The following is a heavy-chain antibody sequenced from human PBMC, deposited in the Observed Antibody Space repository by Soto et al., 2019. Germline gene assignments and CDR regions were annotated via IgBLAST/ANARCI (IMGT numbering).Heavy chain of an antibody. CDR1: SGSISSSNW. J-gene: IGHJ5*02. CDR2: IYHSGST. V-gene: IGHV4-4*02. D-gene: IGHD6-13*01. CDR3: ARKIAAAGTDWFDP. Sequence: SETLSLTCAVSSGSISSSNWWSWVRQPPGKGLEWIGEIYHSGSTNYNPSLKSRVTISVDKSKNQFSLKLSSVTAADTAVYYCARKIAAAGTDWFDPWGQGTLVTVSS.